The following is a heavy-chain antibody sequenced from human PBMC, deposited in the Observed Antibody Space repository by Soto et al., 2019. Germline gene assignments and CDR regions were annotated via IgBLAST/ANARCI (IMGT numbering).Heavy chain of an antibody. CDR1: GFTFASHP. V-gene: IGHV3-23*01. D-gene: IGHD6-19*01. CDR2: ISANGGRA. CDR3: ASWVIALGGTGYFRH. Sequence: EAQLLESGGDLIQPGGSLTLSCAASGFTFASHPMSWVRQAPGKGLEWVSGISANGGRANYADSVKGRFSLSRDNSKNTMFLQMDSLTAEDTAIYYCASWVIALGGTGYFRHWGQGTLVTVSS. J-gene: IGHJ1*01.